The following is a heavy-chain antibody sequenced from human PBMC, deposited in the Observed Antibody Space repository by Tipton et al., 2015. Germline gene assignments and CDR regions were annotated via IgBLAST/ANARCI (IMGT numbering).Heavy chain of an antibody. CDR2: FIPIFGTA. J-gene: IGHJ4*02. V-gene: IGHV1-69*01. Sequence: QVQLVQSGAEVKKPGSTVKVSCKASGGTFSSYAFTWVRQAPGQGLEWMGWFIPIFGTANYTQRFQGRVTSFADASTSTAYMELSSLRSADTAVYYCAGGEQHLPLDNWGQGTLVTVSS. D-gene: IGHD1/OR15-1a*01. CDR1: GGTFSSYA. CDR3: AGGEQHLPLDN.